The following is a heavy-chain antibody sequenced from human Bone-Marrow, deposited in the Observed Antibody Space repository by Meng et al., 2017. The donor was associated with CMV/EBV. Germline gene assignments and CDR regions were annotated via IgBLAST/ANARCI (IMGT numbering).Heavy chain of an antibody. CDR3: ARDSNDYYYYGMDV. CDR2: ISAYNGNT. V-gene: IGHV1-18*01. J-gene: IGHJ6*02. CDR1: GYTFTSYG. D-gene: IGHD1-1*01. Sequence: YGYTFTSYGISWVRQAPGQGLEWMGWISAYNGNTNYAQKLQGRVTMTTDTSTSTAYMELRSLRSDDTAVYYCARDSNDYYYYGMDVWGQGTTVTVSS.